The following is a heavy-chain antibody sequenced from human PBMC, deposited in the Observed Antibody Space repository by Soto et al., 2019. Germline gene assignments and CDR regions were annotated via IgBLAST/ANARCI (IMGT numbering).Heavy chain of an antibody. D-gene: IGHD4-17*01. CDR2: IDPSDSYT. CDR1: GYSFTIYW. J-gene: IGHJ4*01. CDR3: AKLRTAAVGSDLED. V-gene: IGHV5-10-1*01. Sequence: PGESLKISCNGVGYSFTIYWISWVRQMPGKGLEWMGRIDPSDSYTNYSPSLQGHVTISVDKSISTAYLQWSSLRASDTGMYYCAKLRTAAVGSDLEDWGHGTLVTVSS.